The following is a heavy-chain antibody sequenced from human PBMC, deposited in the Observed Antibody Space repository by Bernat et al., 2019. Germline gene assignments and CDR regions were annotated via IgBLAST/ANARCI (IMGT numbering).Heavy chain of an antibody. D-gene: IGHD4-17*01. CDR2: IKSKTDGGTT. CDR3: TTPRATVTTFDYYYYGMDV. J-gene: IGHJ6*02. V-gene: IGHV3-15*01. Sequence: EVHLVESGGGLVKPGGSLRLSCAASGFTFSNAWMNWVRQAPGKGLEWVGRIKSKTDGGTTDYAAPVKGRFTISRDDSKNTLYLQMNSLKTEDTAVYYCTTPRATVTTFDYYYYGMDVWGQGTTVTVSS. CDR1: GFTFSNAW.